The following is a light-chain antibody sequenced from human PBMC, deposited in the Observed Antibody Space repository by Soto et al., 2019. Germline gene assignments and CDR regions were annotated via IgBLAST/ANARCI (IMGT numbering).Light chain of an antibody. J-gene: IGKJ4*01. V-gene: IGKV3-15*01. Sequence: EIVMTQSPATLSVSPGERATLSCRASQSVSSNLAWYQQKPGQAPRLLIYGASTRATGIPARFSGSGSGTEFTPTISSLQSEDLAVYYCQQYNNGPPFTFGGGTKVEIK. CDR3: QQYNNGPPFT. CDR2: GAS. CDR1: QSVSSN.